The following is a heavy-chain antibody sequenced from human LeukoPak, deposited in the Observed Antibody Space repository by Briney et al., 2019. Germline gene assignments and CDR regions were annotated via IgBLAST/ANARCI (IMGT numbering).Heavy chain of an antibody. D-gene: IGHD3-22*01. V-gene: IGHV4-61*01. Sequence: PSETLSLTCTVSGGSVSSGSSFWSWIRQPPGKGLEWIGYIYHSGNTNYNPSLKSRVTISVDTSKNQFSLKLSSVTAADTAVYYCARLFSRFHRWYYDSSGYLEGTDYWGQGTLVTVSS. CDR2: IYHSGNT. CDR1: GGSVSSGSSF. CDR3: ARLFSRFHRWYYDSSGYLEGTDY. J-gene: IGHJ4*02.